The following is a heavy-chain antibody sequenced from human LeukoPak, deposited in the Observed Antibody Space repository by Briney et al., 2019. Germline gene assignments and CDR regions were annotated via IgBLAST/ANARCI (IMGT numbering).Heavy chain of an antibody. CDR2: ISGSGGST. CDR1: GFTFDDYA. Sequence: GRSLRLSCAASGFTFDDYAMHWVRQAPGKGLEWVSAISGSGGSTYYADSVKGRFTISRDNSKNTLYLQMNSLRAEDTAVYYCAKDPYFHYYDSSGTYFDYWGQGTLVTVSS. D-gene: IGHD3-22*01. J-gene: IGHJ4*02. CDR3: AKDPYFHYYDSSGTYFDY. V-gene: IGHV3-23*01.